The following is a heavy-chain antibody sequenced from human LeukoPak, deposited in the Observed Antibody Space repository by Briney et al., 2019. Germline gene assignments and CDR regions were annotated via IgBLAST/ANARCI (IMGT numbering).Heavy chain of an antibody. CDR3: ARGSGSGSYYKPDYFDY. V-gene: IGHV1-2*02. CDR1: GGTFSSYA. CDR2: INPNSGGT. J-gene: IGHJ4*02. Sequence: ASVKVSCKASGGTFSSYAISWVRQAPGQGLEWMGWINPNSGGTNYAQKFQGRVTMTRDTSISTAYMELSRLRSDDTAVYYCARGSGSGSYYKPDYFDYWGQGTLVTVSS. D-gene: IGHD3-10*01.